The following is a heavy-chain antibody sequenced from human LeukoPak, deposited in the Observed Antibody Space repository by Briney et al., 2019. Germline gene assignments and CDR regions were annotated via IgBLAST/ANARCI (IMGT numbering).Heavy chain of an antibody. Sequence: PGGSLRLSCAASGFTFTDYYMSGMPQAPGRGPECVSCISSSSTYKNYADSVKGRFTITRDNTTNSLYLQINSLRAEDTAVYYCARDFVYGDSLEYFQDWGQGTLVTVSS. CDR2: ISSSSTYK. V-gene: IGHV3-11*05. J-gene: IGHJ1*01. CDR3: ARDFVYGDSLEYFQD. D-gene: IGHD4-17*01. CDR1: GFTFTDYY.